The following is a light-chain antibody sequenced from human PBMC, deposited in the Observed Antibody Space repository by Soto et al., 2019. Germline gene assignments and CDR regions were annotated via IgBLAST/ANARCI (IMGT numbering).Light chain of an antibody. CDR2: GAS. Sequence: EIVMTQSPATLSVSPGERATLSCRASQSVSSNLAWYQQKPGQAPRLLIYGASTRATGIPARFSGSGSGTEFTLTISSRQSEDFAVYYCQQNNNWPTFGPGTKVDIK. CDR3: QQNNNWPT. V-gene: IGKV3-15*01. J-gene: IGKJ3*01. CDR1: QSVSSN.